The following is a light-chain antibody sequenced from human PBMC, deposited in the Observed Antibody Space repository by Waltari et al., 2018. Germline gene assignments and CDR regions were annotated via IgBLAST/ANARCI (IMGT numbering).Light chain of an antibody. CDR3: SSFAGTHHVV. J-gene: IGLJ2*01. CDR1: SSDIVDSNY. Sequence: QSALTPPPSASGSPGQSVTISCTGTSSDIVDSNYVSWYQQHPGKVPKLMIYDAYKRPTGVPDRISGYNSGNPAFLTVSGLQGEEEADYYCSSFAGTHHVVFGGGTKLTVL. V-gene: IGLV2-8*01. CDR2: DAY.